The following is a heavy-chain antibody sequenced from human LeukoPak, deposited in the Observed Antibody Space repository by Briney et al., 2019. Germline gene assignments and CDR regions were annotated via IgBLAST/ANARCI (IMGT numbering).Heavy chain of an antibody. CDR2: IIPIIGTA. V-gene: IGHV1-69*13. CDR1: GGTFSSYA. CDR3: ARYCSSTSCQLDAFDI. D-gene: IGHD2-2*01. Sequence: SVKVSCKASGGTFSSYAISWLRQAPGQGLEWMGGIIPIIGTANYAQKFQGRVTITADESTSTAYMELSSLRSEDTAVYYCARYCSSTSCQLDAFDIWGQGTMVTVSS. J-gene: IGHJ3*02.